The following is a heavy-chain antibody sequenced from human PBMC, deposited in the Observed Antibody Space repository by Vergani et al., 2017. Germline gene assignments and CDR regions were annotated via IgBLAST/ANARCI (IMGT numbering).Heavy chain of an antibody. V-gene: IGHV4-59*01. D-gene: IGHD3-22*01. J-gene: IGHJ6*03. Sequence: QVQLQESGPGLVKPSETLSLTCTVSGGSISSYYWSWIRQPPGKGLEWIGYIYYSGSTNYNPSLKSRVTISVDTSKNQFSLKLSSVTAADTAVYYCARVAYYYDXSGYTWLPNYYYYYMDVWGKGTTVTVSS. CDR2: IYYSGST. CDR3: ARVAYYYDXSGYTWLPNYYYYYMDV. CDR1: GGSISSYY.